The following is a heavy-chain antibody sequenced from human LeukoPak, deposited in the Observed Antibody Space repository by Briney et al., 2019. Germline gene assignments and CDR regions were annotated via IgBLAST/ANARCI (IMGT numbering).Heavy chain of an antibody. CDR1: GYSFTSYW. Sequence: GEPLKISCKGSGYSFTSYWIGWVRQMHGKGLEWIGIIYPGASDTRYGPSFKGQVTISADKSISTAYLQWSSLKASATAMYYCASSTYGDYYLDVWGKGTTVTVSS. J-gene: IGHJ6*03. CDR3: ASSTYGDYYLDV. D-gene: IGHD4-17*01. CDR2: IYPGASDT. V-gene: IGHV5-51*01.